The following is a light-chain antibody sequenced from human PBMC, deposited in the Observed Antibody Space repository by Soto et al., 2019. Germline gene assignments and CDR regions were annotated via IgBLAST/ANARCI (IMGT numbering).Light chain of an antibody. CDR1: HTISSSY. CDR2: GIS. Sequence: EIVLTQSPGTLSFSPSERGGLXCMSSHTISSSYLAWYQQKPGQAPRLLMYGISRRATGIPDRFSGSGSGTDFTLTITRLEPEDFAVYYCQQYVTSSPRTFGQGTKVDI. V-gene: IGKV3-20*01. CDR3: QQYVTSSPRT. J-gene: IGKJ1*01.